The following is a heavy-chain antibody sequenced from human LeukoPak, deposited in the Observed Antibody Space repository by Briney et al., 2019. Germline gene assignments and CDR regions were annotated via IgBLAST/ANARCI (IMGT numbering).Heavy chain of an antibody. CDR3: VASRGVTRAKTEY. J-gene: IGHJ4*02. D-gene: IGHD3-10*01. Sequence: GGSLRLSCAASGFTFSSYAMSWVRQAPGKGLEWVSAISGSGGNTFYADSVKGRFTISRGNSKNTLYLQMNSLRAEDTAVYYCVASRGVTRAKTEYWGQGTLVTVSS. V-gene: IGHV3-23*01. CDR1: GFTFSSYA. CDR2: ISGSGGNT.